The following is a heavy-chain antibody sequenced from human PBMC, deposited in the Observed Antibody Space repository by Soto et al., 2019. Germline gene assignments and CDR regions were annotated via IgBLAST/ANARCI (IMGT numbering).Heavy chain of an antibody. CDR2: IDWNGGST. V-gene: IGHV3-9*01. Sequence: EVQLVESGGGLVQPGRSLRLSCVASGFTFDDYAMHWVRQTPGKGLEWVSSIDWNGGSTAYADSVKGRFTISRDNARNSLYLQMNSLRPEDTALYYCVKGRGGYFVYCGLDVWGQGTTVTVPS. J-gene: IGHJ6*02. CDR3: VKGRGGYFVYCGLDV. D-gene: IGHD1-26*01. CDR1: GFTFDDYA.